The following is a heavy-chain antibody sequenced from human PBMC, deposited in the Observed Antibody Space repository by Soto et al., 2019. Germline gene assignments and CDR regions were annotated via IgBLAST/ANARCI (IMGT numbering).Heavy chain of an antibody. CDR1: GFTFSSYG. CDR3: AKMVTSEPLDYYYYYGMDV. D-gene: IGHD2-8*01. J-gene: IGHJ6*02. V-gene: IGHV3-30*18. CDR2: ISYDGSNK. Sequence: QVQLVESGGGVVQPGRSLRLSCAASGFTFSSYGMHWVRQAPGKGLEWVAVISYDGSNKYYADSVKGRFTISRDNSNNTLYLQMNSLRAEDTAVYYSAKMVTSEPLDYYYYYGMDVWGQGTTVTVSS.